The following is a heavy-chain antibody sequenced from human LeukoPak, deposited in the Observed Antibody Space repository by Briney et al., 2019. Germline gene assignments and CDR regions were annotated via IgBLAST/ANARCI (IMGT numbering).Heavy chain of an antibody. Sequence: SETRSLTCTVSGGSISNYYWTFIRQPAGKGLEWIGRIYTSGHTNYSPALRSRVTMSIDTSKDQFSLKLNSVTAADTAVYFCARESSTWPYYFDYWGQGALVTVSS. CDR3: ARESSTWPYYFDY. D-gene: IGHD6-13*01. CDR1: GGSISNYY. CDR2: IYTSGHT. J-gene: IGHJ4*02. V-gene: IGHV4-4*07.